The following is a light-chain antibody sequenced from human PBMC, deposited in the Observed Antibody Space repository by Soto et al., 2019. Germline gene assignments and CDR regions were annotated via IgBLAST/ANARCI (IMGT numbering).Light chain of an antibody. CDR2: EAS. CDR1: QDISGH. J-gene: IGKJ1*01. CDR3: QKYNGTPRT. Sequence: DIQVTQSPSSLSASVGDRVTITCRASQDISGHLAWYQQKPGKVPKLLIYEASTLQSGVPSRFSASGSGTDFTLTIRSLQPEDVATYYCQKYNGTPRTFGQGTKVELK. V-gene: IGKV1-27*01.